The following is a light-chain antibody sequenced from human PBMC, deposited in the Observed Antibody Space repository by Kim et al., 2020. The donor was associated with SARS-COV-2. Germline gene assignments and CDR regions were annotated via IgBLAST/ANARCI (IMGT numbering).Light chain of an antibody. J-gene: IGLJ2*01. CDR1: KLGDKY. CDR3: QAWDSSTAV. CDR2: QDS. V-gene: IGLV3-1*01. Sequence: YELTQPPSVSVSPGQTASITCSGDKLGDKYACWYQQKPGQSPVLVIYQDSKRPSGIPERFSGSNSGNTATLTISGTQAVDEADYYCQAWDSSTAVFGGGTQLTVL.